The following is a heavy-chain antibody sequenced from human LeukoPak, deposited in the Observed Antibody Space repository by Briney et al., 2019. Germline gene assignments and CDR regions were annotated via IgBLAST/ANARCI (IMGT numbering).Heavy chain of an antibody. J-gene: IGHJ5*02. Sequence: ASVKVSCKASGYTFTSYYMHWVRQAPGQGLEWMGIINPSGGSTSYAQKFQGRVTMTRDMSTSTVYMELSSLRSEDTAVYYCARGGSSFNELLWFGELIDDWFDPWGQGTLVTVSS. CDR1: GYTFTSYY. V-gene: IGHV1-46*01. D-gene: IGHD3-10*01. CDR2: INPSGGST. CDR3: ARGGSSFNELLWFGELIDDWFDP.